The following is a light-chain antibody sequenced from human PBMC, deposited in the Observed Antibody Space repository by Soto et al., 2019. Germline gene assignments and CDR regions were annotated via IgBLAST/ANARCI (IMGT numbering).Light chain of an antibody. CDR3: QQYNNWPLT. J-gene: IGKJ4*01. Sequence: EIVMTQSPATLSVSPGERATLSCRASQSVSSNLAWYQQKPGQAPMLLIYGASTRATGIPARFSGSGSGTEFTLTISILQSEDFAVYYCQQYNNWPLTFGGGTKVEIK. CDR1: QSVSSN. CDR2: GAS. V-gene: IGKV3-15*01.